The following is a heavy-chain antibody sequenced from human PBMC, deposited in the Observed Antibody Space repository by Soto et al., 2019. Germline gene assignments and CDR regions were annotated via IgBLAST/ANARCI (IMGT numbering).Heavy chain of an antibody. CDR3: AGDAFYCSGGSCYSGIKHCMEV. V-gene: IGHV1-2*04. CDR1: GYTFTGYY. CDR2: INPNSGGT. J-gene: IGHJ6*01. Sequence: ASVKVSCKASGYTFTGYYMHWVRQAPGQGLEWMGWINPNSGGTNYAQKFQGWVTMTRDTSISTAYMELSRLRSDDTAVYYCAGDAFYCSGGSCYSGIKHCMEVWGQGTTVIVSS. D-gene: IGHD2-15*01.